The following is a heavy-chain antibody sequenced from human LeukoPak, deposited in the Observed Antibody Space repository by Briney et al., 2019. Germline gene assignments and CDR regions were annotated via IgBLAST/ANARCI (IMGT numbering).Heavy chain of an antibody. CDR2: IYSGGST. V-gene: IGHV3-53*01. D-gene: IGHD4-17*01. Sequence: GGSLRLSCAASGFTVSSNYMSWVRQAPGKGLEWVSVIYSGGSTYYADSVKGRFTISRDNSKNTLYLQMNGLRAEDTAVYYCASSKTVTTYYDAFDIWGQGTMVTVSS. CDR1: GFTVSSNY. CDR3: ASSKTVTTYYDAFDI. J-gene: IGHJ3*02.